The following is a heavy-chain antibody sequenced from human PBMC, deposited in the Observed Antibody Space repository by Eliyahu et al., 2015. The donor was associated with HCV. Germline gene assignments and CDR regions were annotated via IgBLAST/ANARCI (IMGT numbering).Heavy chain of an antibody. CDR1: GFSFNNYG. Sequence: QVQLVESGGGVVQPGRSLRLSCAASGFSFNNYGMHWVRQAPGKGLEGVAVISYDGSKRYYADSVNGRFIISKDNYKNTLYLQMNSLRADDTAVYYCAKRGVIFWFGEGKGPLDIWGQGTTVTVSS. CDR3: AKRGVIFWFGEGKGPLDI. CDR2: ISYDGSKR. V-gene: IGHV3-30*18. D-gene: IGHD3-10*01. J-gene: IGHJ6*02.